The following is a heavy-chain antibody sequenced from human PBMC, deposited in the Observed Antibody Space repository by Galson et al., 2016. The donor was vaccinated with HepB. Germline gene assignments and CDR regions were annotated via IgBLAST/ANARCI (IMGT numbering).Heavy chain of an antibody. CDR2: TYYRSEWYN. J-gene: IGHJ5*02. CDR3: TRGVLGPAGNWFDP. CDR1: GDSVSSSSAA. Sequence: CAISGDSVSSSSAAWNWIRQSPSRGLEWLGRTYYRSEWYNDYALSVKSRIIINPDTSKNQLSLQLKSVTPADTAVYFCTRGVLGPAGNWFDPWGQGILVTVSS. D-gene: IGHD2/OR15-2a*01. V-gene: IGHV6-1*01.